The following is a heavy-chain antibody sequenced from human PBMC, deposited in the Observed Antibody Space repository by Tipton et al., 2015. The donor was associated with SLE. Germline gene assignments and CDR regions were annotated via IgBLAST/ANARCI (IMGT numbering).Heavy chain of an antibody. D-gene: IGHD1-26*01. Sequence: GLVKPSETLSLTCGVSGASISTSGYCWSWIRQPPGKGLEWIGSICYDGNTNYNPSLKSRVTISVDTSRSQFSLKLSCVTATDTAVYYCGRSGGYRIHRWGQGTLVTVSS. CDR3: GRSGGYRIHR. CDR2: ICYDGNT. CDR1: GASISTSGYC. J-gene: IGHJ1*01. V-gene: IGHV4-39*01.